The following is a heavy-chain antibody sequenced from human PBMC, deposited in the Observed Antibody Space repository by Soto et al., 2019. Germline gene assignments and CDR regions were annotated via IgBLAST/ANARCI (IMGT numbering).Heavy chain of an antibody. CDR2: ISYDGSNK. V-gene: IGHV3-30-3*01. CDR3: ARSKFGVVTDPYFDY. CDR1: GFTFSSYA. J-gene: IGHJ4*02. D-gene: IGHD3-3*01. Sequence: PGGSLRLSCAASGFTFSSYAMHWVRQAPGKGLEWVAVISYDGSNKYYADSVKGRFTISRDNSKNTLYLQMNSLRAEDTAVYYCARSKFGVVTDPYFDYWGQGTLVTVSS.